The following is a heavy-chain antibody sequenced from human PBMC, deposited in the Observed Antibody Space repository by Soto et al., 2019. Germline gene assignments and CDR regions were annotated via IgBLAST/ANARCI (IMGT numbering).Heavy chain of an antibody. CDR3: ARVPPWEWLLIDY. CDR2: IWYDGSNK. V-gene: IGHV3-33*01. D-gene: IGHD3-3*01. J-gene: IGHJ4*02. CDR1: GFTFSSYG. Sequence: GGSLRLSCAASGFTFSSYGMHWVRQAPGKGLEWVAVIWYDGSNKYYADSVKGRFTISRDNSKNTLYLQMNSLRAEDTAVYYCARVPPWEWLLIDYWGQGTLVTVSS.